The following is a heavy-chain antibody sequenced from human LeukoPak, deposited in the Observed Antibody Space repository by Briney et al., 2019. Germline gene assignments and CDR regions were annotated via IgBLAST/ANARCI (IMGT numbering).Heavy chain of an antibody. Sequence: SETLSLTCTVSGGSVSDYYWSWIRQSPGKGLEWIGYIYYTGTTSYNPSLKSRVTISAETSKNQFSLNLISVTAADTAVYYCASRKLGNDYWGQGTLVTVSS. CDR1: GGSVSDYY. J-gene: IGHJ4*02. CDR3: ASRKLGNDY. CDR2: IYYTGTT. V-gene: IGHV4-59*02. D-gene: IGHD7-27*01.